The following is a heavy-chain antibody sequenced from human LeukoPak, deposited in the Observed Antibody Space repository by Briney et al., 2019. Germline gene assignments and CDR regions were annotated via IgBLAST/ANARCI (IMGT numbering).Heavy chain of an antibody. CDR1: GGSISSGDYY. CDR2: IYYSGST. Sequence: PSETLSLTCTVSGGSISSGDYYWSWIRQPPGKGLEWIGYIYYSGSTNYNPSLKSRVTISVDTSKNQFSLKLSSVTAADTAVYYCARDGGQYPKYYFDYWGQGTLVTVSS. V-gene: IGHV4-61*08. D-gene: IGHD3-3*01. CDR3: ARDGGQYPKYYFDY. J-gene: IGHJ4*02.